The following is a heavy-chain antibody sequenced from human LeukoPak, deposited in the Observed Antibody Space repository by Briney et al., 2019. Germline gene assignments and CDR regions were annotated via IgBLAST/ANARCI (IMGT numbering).Heavy chain of an antibody. CDR3: ARGVGGCSSTSCYSYMDV. CDR2: IKQDGSEK. Sequence: GGSLRLSCAASGFTFSSYWMSWVRQAPGKGLEWVANIKQDGSEKYYVDSVKGRFTISRGNAKNSLYLQMNSLRAEDTAVYYCARGVGGCSSTSCYSYMDVWGKGTTVTVSS. CDR1: GFTFSSYW. J-gene: IGHJ6*03. D-gene: IGHD2-2*01. V-gene: IGHV3-7*01.